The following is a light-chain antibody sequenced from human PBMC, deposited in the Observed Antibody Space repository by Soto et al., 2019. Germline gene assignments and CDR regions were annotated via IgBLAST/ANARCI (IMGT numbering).Light chain of an antibody. Sequence: EIVMTQSPATLSASPGEGATLSCKAGQNVYKNLAWYQQRPGQPPRLLIYDASTRATGISARFSGSGYGTEFTLTISSLQSEDFAVYFCQQCRNWPLTFGGGTKVEIK. CDR1: QNVYKN. CDR3: QQCRNWPLT. CDR2: DAS. J-gene: IGKJ4*01. V-gene: IGKV3-15*01.